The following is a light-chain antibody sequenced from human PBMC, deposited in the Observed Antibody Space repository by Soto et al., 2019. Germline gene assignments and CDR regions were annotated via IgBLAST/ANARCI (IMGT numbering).Light chain of an antibody. Sequence: QSALTQPPSVSGSPGQSVTISCTGISNNYVSWYQQHPGKVPKVIVYDVTIRPSGVSDRFSGSKSGNTASLAISGLRAEDEADYYCCSYSGTCTEVVFGGGTKLTVL. V-gene: IGLV2-11*01. CDR2: DVT. CDR3: CSYSGTCTEVV. J-gene: IGLJ2*01. CDR1: SNNY.